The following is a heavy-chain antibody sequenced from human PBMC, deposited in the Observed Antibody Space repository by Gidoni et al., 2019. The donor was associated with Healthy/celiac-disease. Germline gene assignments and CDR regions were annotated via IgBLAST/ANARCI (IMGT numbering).Heavy chain of an antibody. CDR1: GFTFSSAW. D-gene: IGHD2-2*01. V-gene: IGHV3-7*03. J-gene: IGHJ6*02. CDR2: IKQDGSEK. CDR3: ARDRVVVVPAARSHYYYYYGMDV. Sequence: EVQLVESGGGLVQPGGSLRPSCAASGFTFSSAWKSWVRRAPGKGLEWVANIKQDGSEKYYVDSVKGRFTISRDNAKNSLYLQMNSLRAEDTAVYYCARDRVVVVPAARSHYYYYYGMDVWGQGTTVTVSS.